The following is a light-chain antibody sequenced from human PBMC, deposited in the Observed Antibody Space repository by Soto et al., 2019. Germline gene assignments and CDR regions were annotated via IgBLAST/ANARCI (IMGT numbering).Light chain of an antibody. Sequence: EIVLTQSPGTLSLSPGERATLSCRASQSVSSSYLAWYQQKPGQAPRLLIYGASSRATGIPDRFSGSGSGTDFTLTISRLEPEDSAVYYCQRYGGFGQGTKVDIK. CDR1: QSVSSSY. J-gene: IGKJ1*01. CDR3: QRYGG. CDR2: GAS. V-gene: IGKV3-20*01.